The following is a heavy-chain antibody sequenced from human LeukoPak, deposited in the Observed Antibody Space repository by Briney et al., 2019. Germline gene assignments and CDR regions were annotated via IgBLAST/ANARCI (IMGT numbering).Heavy chain of an antibody. CDR2: ISYDGSNK. Sequence: GGSLRLSCAASGFTFSSYAMHWVRQAPGKGLEWVAVISYDGSNKYYADSVKGRFTISRDNSKNTLYLQMNSLRAEDTAVYYCAKVGSWLGSGWFDYWGQGTLVTVSS. V-gene: IGHV3-30*04. D-gene: IGHD6-19*01. CDR3: AKVGSWLGSGWFDY. CDR1: GFTFSSYA. J-gene: IGHJ4*02.